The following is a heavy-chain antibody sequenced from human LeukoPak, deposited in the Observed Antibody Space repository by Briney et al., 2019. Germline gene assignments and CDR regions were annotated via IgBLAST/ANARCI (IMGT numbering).Heavy chain of an antibody. Sequence: ASVKVSCKASGYTFTSYAMNWVRQAPGQGLEWMGWINTNTGNPTYAQGFTGRFVFSLDTSVSTAYLQISSLKAEDTAVYYCAREYLVVGYGDYFSLRHQEAFDIWGQGTMVTVSS. J-gene: IGHJ3*02. D-gene: IGHD4-17*01. V-gene: IGHV7-4-1*02. CDR3: AREYLVVGYGDYFSLRHQEAFDI. CDR1: GYTFTSYA. CDR2: INTNTGNP.